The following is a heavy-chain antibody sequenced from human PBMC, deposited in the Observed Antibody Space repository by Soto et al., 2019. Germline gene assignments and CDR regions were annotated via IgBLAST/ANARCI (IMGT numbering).Heavy chain of an antibody. CDR1: GDTFTGYY. CDR2: INPNSGGT. D-gene: IGHD3-22*01. CDR3: AREAPPYYDSSGYYYPKH. V-gene: IGHV1-2*02. J-gene: IGHJ1*01. Sequence: ASVKVSCKASGDTFTGYYMHWVRQAPGQGLEWMGWINPNSGGTNYAQKFQGRVTMTRDTSISTAYMELSRLRSDDTAVYYCAREAPPYYDSSGYYYPKHWGQGTLVTVSS.